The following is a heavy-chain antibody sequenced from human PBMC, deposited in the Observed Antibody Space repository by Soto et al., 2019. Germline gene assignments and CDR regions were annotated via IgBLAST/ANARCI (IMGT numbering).Heavy chain of an antibody. CDR2: IDVGSANA. D-gene: IGHD4-4*01. CDR1: GVTFSSSA. J-gene: IGHJ4*02. V-gene: IGHV1-58*01. CDR3: ARYDYNGYYFDY. Sequence: ASLKVSCKTSGVTFSSSAVHWVRQARGHRLQWIGWIDVGSANANYAQMLQERVTISRDMSTSTAYMELSSLKSEDTAVYYCARYDYNGYYFDYWGQGTLVTVSS.